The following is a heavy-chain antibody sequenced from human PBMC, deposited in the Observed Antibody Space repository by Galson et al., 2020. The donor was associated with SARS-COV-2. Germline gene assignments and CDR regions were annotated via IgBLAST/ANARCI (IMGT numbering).Heavy chain of an antibody. CDR2: IYHSGST. CDR3: ARVRGVDGGMYDGSGR. D-gene: IGHD2-15*01. J-gene: IGHJ1*01. CDR1: GVSLSSGFF. V-gene: IGHV4-38-2*02. Sequence: SQTLSLTCTVPGVSLSSGFFWGWLRQPPEKGLEWIGFIYHSGSTYYNPPLKSRGTISVDTAKNQFSLKLTSVSAADTRVYYCARVRGVDGGMYDGSGRWGRGTLIIVSS.